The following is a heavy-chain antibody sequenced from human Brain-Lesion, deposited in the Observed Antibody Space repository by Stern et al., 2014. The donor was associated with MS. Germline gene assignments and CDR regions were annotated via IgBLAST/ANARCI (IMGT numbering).Heavy chain of an antibody. CDR2: INPKRGGP. CDR3: ATYYYDSTGYNDF. J-gene: IGHJ4*02. D-gene: IGHD3-22*01. CDR1: GYTFTGYE. V-gene: IGHV1-2*04. Sequence: VQLVQSGAEVKKPGASVTVSCKASGYTFTGYEMRLARKAPAQGHDRVGLINPKRGGPNYAQTFQGWVTTIRDKSINTAYMELSRLRSDDTAVYYCATYYYDSTGYNDFWGRGTLVTVSS.